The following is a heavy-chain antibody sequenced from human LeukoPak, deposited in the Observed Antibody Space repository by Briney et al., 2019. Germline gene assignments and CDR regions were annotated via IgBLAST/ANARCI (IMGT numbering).Heavy chain of an antibody. CDR3: ALPGTIGDGPYYYYGMDV. J-gene: IGHJ6*02. D-gene: IGHD7-27*01. Sequence: PGGSLRLSCAASGFTFSSYAMSWVRQAPGKGLEWVAVISYDGSNKYYADSVKGRFTISRDNSKNTLYLQMNSLRSEDTAVYYCALPGTIGDGPYYYYGMDVWGQGTTVTVSS. V-gene: IGHV3-30-3*01. CDR2: ISYDGSNK. CDR1: GFTFSSYA.